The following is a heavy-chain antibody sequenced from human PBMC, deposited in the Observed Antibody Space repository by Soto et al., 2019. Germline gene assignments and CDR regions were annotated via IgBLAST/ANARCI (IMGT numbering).Heavy chain of an antibody. D-gene: IGHD5-12*01. CDR1: GGTFSTST. CDR2: TIPLLNVA. Sequence: QVQLVQSGAEVKKPGSSVKVSCKASGGTFSTSTFTWVRQAPGQGLEWMGRTIPLLNVADYAQDFQGRVTNTAXKXTXTXXMELTSLTSKDTAVYYCVRDSPIGSTYSGYDAIDSWGQGTLVTVSS. CDR3: VRDSPIGSTYSGYDAIDS. V-gene: IGHV1-69*08. J-gene: IGHJ4*02.